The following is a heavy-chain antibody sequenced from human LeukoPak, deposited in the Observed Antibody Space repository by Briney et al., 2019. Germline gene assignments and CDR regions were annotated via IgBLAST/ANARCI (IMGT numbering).Heavy chain of an antibody. CDR2: ISAYNGNT. Sequence: ASVKVSCKASGYTFTSYDINWVRQAPGQGLEWMGWISAYNGNTNYAQKLQGRVTMTTDTSTSTAYMELRSLRSDDTAVYYCARVRSLNGYNYYMDVWGKGTTVTVSS. CDR1: GYTFTSYD. V-gene: IGHV1-18*01. CDR3: ARVRSLNGYNYYMDV. J-gene: IGHJ6*03. D-gene: IGHD2-8*01.